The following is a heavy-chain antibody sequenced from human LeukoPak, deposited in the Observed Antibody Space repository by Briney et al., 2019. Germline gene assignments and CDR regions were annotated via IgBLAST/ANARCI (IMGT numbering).Heavy chain of an antibody. J-gene: IGHJ4*02. V-gene: IGHV4-30-2*01. CDR2: IYHSGST. CDR1: GGSFRGYS. Sequence: SETLSLTCVVYGGSFRGYSWSWIRQPPGKGLEWIGYIYHSGSTYYNPSLKSRVTISVDRSKNQFSLKLSSVTAADTAVYYCARVDTAMVFDYWGQGTLVTVSS. D-gene: IGHD5-18*01. CDR3: ARVDTAMVFDY.